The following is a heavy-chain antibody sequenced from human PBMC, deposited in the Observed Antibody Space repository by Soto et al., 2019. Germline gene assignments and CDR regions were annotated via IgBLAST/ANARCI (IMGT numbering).Heavy chain of an antibody. J-gene: IGHJ3*02. Sequence: GGPLRLSCAASGFTFSDYYMSWIRQAPGKGLEWVSYISSSGSTIYYADSVKGRFTISRDNAKNSLYLQMNSLRAEDTDVYYCSGYYSYAFDIWGQGTMVTVSS. CDR2: ISSSGSTI. CDR1: GFTFSDYY. V-gene: IGHV3-11*01. D-gene: IGHD3-22*01. CDR3: SGYYSYAFDI.